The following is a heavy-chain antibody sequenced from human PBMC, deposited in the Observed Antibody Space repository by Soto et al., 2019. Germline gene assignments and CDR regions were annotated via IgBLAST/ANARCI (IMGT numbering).Heavy chain of an antibody. CDR3: AREVDDSSGYYEDY. V-gene: IGHV3-74*01. D-gene: IGHD3-22*01. Sequence: GGALRLSCAASGFTFSSHRMHWVRPAPGKGLVWVSRINSDGSSTTYADSVKGRFTISRDNAKNTLYLQMNSLRAEDTAVYYCAREVDDSSGYYEDYWGQGTLVTVSS. CDR1: GFTFSSHR. CDR2: INSDGSST. J-gene: IGHJ4*02.